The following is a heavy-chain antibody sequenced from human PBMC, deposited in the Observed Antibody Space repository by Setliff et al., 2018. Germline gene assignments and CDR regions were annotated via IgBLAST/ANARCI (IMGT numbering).Heavy chain of an antibody. Sequence: SETLSLTCTVSGGSISGASIRSYYWSWIRQPPGKGLEFIGYVYYSGTTNYDPSLKSRVTISVDTSKNQFSLKLSSVTAADTAVYYCTRGDTSTFWDWGQGTLVTVSS. CDR3: TRGDTSTFWD. V-gene: IGHV4-61*01. D-gene: IGHD3-16*01. CDR1: GGSISGASIRSYY. J-gene: IGHJ4*02. CDR2: VYYSGTT.